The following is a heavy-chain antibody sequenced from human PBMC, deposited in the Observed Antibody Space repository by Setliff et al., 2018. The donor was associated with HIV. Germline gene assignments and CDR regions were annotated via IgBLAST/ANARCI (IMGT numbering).Heavy chain of an antibody. CDR3: ARGGAFCGRDSCYYLDY. CDR2: IYYSGSA. J-gene: IGHJ4*02. CDR1: GDSIDRSNFF. V-gene: IGHV4-31*01. D-gene: IGHD2-21*02. Sequence: SETLSLTCTVSGDSIDRSNFFWTWIRQHPGKGLEWIGYIYYSGSATYNPSLKSQASISVDTSRNEFSLKLSSVTAADTAIYFCARGGAFCGRDSCYYLDYWGQGNPVTVSS.